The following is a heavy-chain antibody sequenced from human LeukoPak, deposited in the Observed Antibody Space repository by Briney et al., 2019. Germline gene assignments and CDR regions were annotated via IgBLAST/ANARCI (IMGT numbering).Heavy chain of an antibody. J-gene: IGHJ4*02. CDR1: GASISSYY. CDR2: IYYSGRT. Sequence: SETLSLTCTVSGASISSYYWSWIRQSPGKGLEWIGYIYYSGRTNYNPSLKSRVTISVDTSKNQFPLKLSSVTAADTAVYYCARVGYGFCDHWGQGTLVTVSS. V-gene: IGHV4-59*12. CDR3: ARVGYGFCDH. D-gene: IGHD5-18*01.